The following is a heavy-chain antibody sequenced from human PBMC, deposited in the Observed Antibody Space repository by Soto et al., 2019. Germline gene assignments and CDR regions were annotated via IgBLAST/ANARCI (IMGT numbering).Heavy chain of an antibody. V-gene: IGHV3-23*01. CDR2: ISSGGGST. Sequence: QLLESGGGLVQPGGSLRLSCAASGFTFSSYAMTWVRQAPGKGLEWVATISSGGGSTYYADSVKGRFTISRDNSKNTLYLQTNSLRAEDTAVYYCAKGGTLIVVPVGGYWGQGTLVTVSS. CDR3: AKGGTLIVVPVGGY. D-gene: IGHD3-22*01. J-gene: IGHJ4*02. CDR1: GFTFSSYA.